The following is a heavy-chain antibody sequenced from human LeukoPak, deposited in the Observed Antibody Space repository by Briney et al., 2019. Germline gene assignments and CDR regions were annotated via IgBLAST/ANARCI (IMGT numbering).Heavy chain of an antibody. CDR1: GFTFSSYA. D-gene: IGHD3-22*01. CDR2: ISYDGSNK. CDR3: ARDPRWAPNDSSGYFTY. Sequence: GRSLRLSCAASGFTFSSYAMHWVRQAPGKGLEWVAVISYDGSNKYYADSVKGRFTISRDNSKNTLHLQMNSLRAEDTAVYYCARDPRWAPNDSSGYFTYWGQGTLVTVSS. V-gene: IGHV3-30*04. J-gene: IGHJ4*02.